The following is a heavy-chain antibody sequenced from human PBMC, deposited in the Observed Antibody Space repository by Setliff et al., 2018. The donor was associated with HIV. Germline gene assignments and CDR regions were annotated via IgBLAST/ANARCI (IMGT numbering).Heavy chain of an antibody. V-gene: IGHV4-38-2*01. J-gene: IGHJ4*02. CDR3: AARNSGNPTRHFDY. CDR1: GYSISNGYY. D-gene: IGHD3-10*01. CDR2: IYHSGST. Sequence: LSLTCALSGYSISNGYYWGWVRQPSGKGLEWIGSIYHSGSTFYNPSLRSRVTISVDTSQDQFSLRLTSVTAADTAVYYCAARNSGNPTRHFDYWGQGTLVTVSS.